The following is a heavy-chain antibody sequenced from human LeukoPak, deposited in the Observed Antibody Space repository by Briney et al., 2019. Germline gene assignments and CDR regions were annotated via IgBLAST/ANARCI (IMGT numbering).Heavy chain of an antibody. V-gene: IGHV1-69*13. Sequence: SVKVSCKASGGTFSSYAISWVRQAPGQGLEWMGGIIPIFGTANYAQKFQGRVTITADESTSTAYMELSSLRSEDTAVYYCARVSPYYYDSSGAFDIWGQGTMVTVSS. CDR2: IIPIFGTA. CDR1: GGTFSSYA. J-gene: IGHJ3*02. D-gene: IGHD3-22*01. CDR3: ARVSPYYYDSSGAFDI.